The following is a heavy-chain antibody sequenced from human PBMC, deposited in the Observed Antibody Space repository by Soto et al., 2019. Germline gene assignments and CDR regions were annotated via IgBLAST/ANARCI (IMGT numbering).Heavy chain of an antibody. CDR2: ISGSDDGT. CDR1: GFTFSTYA. Sequence: GGALAPSSAASGFTFSTYATNWVRHAPGEGLACILGISGSDDGTYYADSLKARFTIPRDNSRSTPYLQMNPLRAEDTAIYYCAKDGLFLQVPTASLSYWGQGTLVTVSS. D-gene: IGHD2-2*01. J-gene: IGHJ4*02. CDR3: AKDGLFLQVPTASLSY. V-gene: IGHV3-23*01.